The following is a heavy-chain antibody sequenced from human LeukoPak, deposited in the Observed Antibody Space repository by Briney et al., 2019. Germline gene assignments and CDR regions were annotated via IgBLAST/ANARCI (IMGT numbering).Heavy chain of an antibody. D-gene: IGHD3-16*01. CDR2: ISSSSDYI. CDR3: ARGGSASPYYFDY. CDR1: GFTFSSFG. Sequence: GGSLRLSCAASGFTFSSFGINWVRQAPGKGLEWVSSISSSSDYIYYGDSVKGRFTISRDNAENSLYLQMDSLRAEDTAVYYGARGGSASPYYFDYWGQGTLVTVSS. V-gene: IGHV3-21*01. J-gene: IGHJ4*02.